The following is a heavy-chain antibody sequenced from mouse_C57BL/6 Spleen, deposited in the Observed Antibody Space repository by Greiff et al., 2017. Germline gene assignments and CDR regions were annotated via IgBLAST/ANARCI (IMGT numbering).Heavy chain of an antibody. CDR2: FHPYNDDT. Sequence: QVQLKESGAELVKPGASVKMSCKASGYTFTTYPIEWMKQNHGKSLEWIGNFHPYNDDTKYNEKFKGKATLTVEKSSSTVYLELSRLTSDDSAVYYCARGGLITTVVEEDSNLYYFDYWGQGTTLTVSS. V-gene: IGHV1-47*01. CDR1: GYTFTTYP. J-gene: IGHJ2*01. CDR3: ARGGLITTVVEEDSNLYYFDY. D-gene: IGHD1-1*01.